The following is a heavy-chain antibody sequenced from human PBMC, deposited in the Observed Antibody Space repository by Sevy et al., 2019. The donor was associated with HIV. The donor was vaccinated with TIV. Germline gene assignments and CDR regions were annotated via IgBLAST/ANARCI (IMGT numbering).Heavy chain of an antibody. CDR3: XXXXXXXXXFGGLY. CDR2: ISYDGSNK. D-gene: IGHD3-10*01. J-gene: IGHJ4*02. CDR1: GFTFSSYG. V-gene: IGHV3-30*03. Sequence: GGSLRLSCAASGFTFSSYGMHWVRQAPGKGLEWVAVISYDGSNKYYADSVKGRFTISRDNSKNTLYLQMNSLRAEDXXXXXXXXXXXXXXXFGGLYWGQGTLVTVSS.